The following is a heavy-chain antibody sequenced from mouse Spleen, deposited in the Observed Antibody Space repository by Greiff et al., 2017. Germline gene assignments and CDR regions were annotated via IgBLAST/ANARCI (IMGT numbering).Heavy chain of an antibody. CDR1: GYTFTSYG. CDR2: IYPRSGNT. CDR3: AREGIYYGYDGYAMDY. V-gene: IGHV1-81*01. Sequence: QVQLKESGAELARPGASVKLSCKASGYTFTSYGISWVKQRTGQGLEWIGEIYPRSGNTYYNEKFKGKATLTADKSSSTAYMELRSLTSEDSAVYFCAREGIYYGYDGYAMDYWGQGTSVTVSS. J-gene: IGHJ4*01. D-gene: IGHD2-2*01.